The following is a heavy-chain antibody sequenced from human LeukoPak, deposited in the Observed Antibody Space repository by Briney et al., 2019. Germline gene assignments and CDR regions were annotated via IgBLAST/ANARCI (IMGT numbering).Heavy chain of an antibody. J-gene: IGHJ4*02. V-gene: IGHV3-9*01. CDR1: GFTFDDYA. D-gene: IGHD1-26*01. Sequence: GGSLRLSCAASGFTFDDYAMHWVRQAPGKGLEWVSGISWNSGSIGYADSVKGRFTISRDNAKNSLYLQMNSLRAEDTALYYCARGVGATTFDYWGQGTLVTVSP. CDR3: ARGVGATTFDY. CDR2: ISWNSGSI.